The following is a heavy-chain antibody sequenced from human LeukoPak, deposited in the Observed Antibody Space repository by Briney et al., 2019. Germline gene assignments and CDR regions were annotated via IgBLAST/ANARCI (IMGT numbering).Heavy chain of an antibody. CDR3: VQGWRDN. CDR1: GFTFSNYW. CDR2: INQDSSEK. V-gene: IGHV3-7*01. Sequence: GGSLRLSGAASGFTFSNYWMSWVRQAPGKGLEWVANINQDSSEKYYVDSVKGRFTISRDNAKNSLYLQLNTLRPEDTAVYYCVQGWRDNWGQGTLVTVSS. J-gene: IGHJ4*02. D-gene: IGHD2-15*01.